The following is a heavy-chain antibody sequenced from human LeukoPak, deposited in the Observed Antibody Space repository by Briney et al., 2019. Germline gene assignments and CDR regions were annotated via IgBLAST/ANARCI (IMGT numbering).Heavy chain of an antibody. V-gene: IGHV3-74*01. CDR3: ATIDYDILTGYPRGDAFDI. CDR2: INSDGSST. Sequence: GGSLRLSCAASGFTFSSYWMHWVRQAPGKELVWVSRINSDGSSTSYADSVKGRFTISRDNAKNTLYLQMNSLRAEDTAVYYCATIDYDILTGYPRGDAFDIWGQGTMVTVSP. CDR1: GFTFSSYW. J-gene: IGHJ3*02. D-gene: IGHD3-9*01.